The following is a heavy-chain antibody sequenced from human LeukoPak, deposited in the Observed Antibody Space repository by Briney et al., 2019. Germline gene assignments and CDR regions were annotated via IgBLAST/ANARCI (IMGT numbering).Heavy chain of an antibody. Sequence: GASVKVSCKASGGTFSSYAISWVRQAPGQGLEWMGRIIPILGIANYAQKFQGRVTITADKSTSTAYMELSSLGSEDTAVYYCARDRDYDSSGYPPPFDYWGQGTLVTVSS. CDR2: IIPILGIA. V-gene: IGHV1-69*04. D-gene: IGHD3-22*01. J-gene: IGHJ4*02. CDR3: ARDRDYDSSGYPPPFDY. CDR1: GGTFSSYA.